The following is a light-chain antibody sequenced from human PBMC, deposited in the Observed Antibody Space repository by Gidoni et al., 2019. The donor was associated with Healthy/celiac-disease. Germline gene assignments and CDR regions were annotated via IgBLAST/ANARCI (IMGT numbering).Light chain of an antibody. J-gene: IGKJ1*01. Sequence: DIVMTQSPDSLAVSLGERATINCKSSQRVLYSSNNKNYLAWYQQKPGQPPKLLIYWASTRESGVPDRFSVSGSGTDFTLTIISLQAEDVAVYYCQQYYSTPRTFGQGTKVEIK. CDR3: QQYYSTPRT. CDR2: WAS. CDR1: QRVLYSSNNKNY. V-gene: IGKV4-1*01.